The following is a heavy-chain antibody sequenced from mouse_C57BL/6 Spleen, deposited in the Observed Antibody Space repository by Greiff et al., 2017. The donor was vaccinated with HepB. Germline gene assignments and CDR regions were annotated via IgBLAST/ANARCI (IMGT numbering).Heavy chain of an antibody. CDR3: ARFYSNSPFAY. CDR1: GYTFTSYW. D-gene: IGHD2-5*01. Sequence: VQLQQPGAELVRPGSSVKLSCKASGYTFTSYWMHWVKQRPIQGLEWIGNIDPSDSETHYNQKFKDKATLTVDKSSSTAYMQLSSLTSEDSAVYYCARFYSNSPFAYWGQGTLVTVSA. V-gene: IGHV1-52*01. J-gene: IGHJ3*01. CDR2: IDPSDSET.